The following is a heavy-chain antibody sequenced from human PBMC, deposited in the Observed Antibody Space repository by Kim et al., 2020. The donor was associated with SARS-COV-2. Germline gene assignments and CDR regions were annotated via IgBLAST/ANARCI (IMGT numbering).Heavy chain of an antibody. V-gene: IGHV4-38-2*02. CDR1: GDSIDNGHR. J-gene: IGHJ4*02. CDR3: VRGFYRDCLGLY. D-gene: IGHD2-21*01. Sequence: SETLSLTCTVSGDSIDNGHRWGGVRRTPGKGLEWIGSIYHSGSAYYNLSLNSRVIISVDPSKYQFSLRLTSFIAADTGVEYCVRGFYRDCLGLYWGQGT. CDR2: IYHSGSA.